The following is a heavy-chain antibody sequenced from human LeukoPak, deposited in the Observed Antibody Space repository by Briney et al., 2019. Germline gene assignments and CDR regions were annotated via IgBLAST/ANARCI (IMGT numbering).Heavy chain of an antibody. D-gene: IGHD4-17*01. CDR2: ISGSGGST. Sequence: PGGSLRLSCAASGFTFSSYAMSWVRQAPGKGLEWVSAISGSGGSTYYADSVKGRFTISRDNSKNTLYLQMNSLRAEDTAVYYCAKALIPTVTTIGPYYGMDVWGQGTTVTVSS. CDR1: GFTFSSYA. CDR3: AKALIPTVTTIGPYYGMDV. J-gene: IGHJ6*02. V-gene: IGHV3-23*01.